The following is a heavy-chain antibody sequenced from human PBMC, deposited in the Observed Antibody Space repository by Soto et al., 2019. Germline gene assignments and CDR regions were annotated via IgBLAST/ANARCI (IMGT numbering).Heavy chain of an antibody. J-gene: IGHJ6*02. D-gene: IGHD3-10*02. CDR2: ISTTSTYI. CDR3: TRDYVMDV. Sequence: GGSLRLSCAASGFTFRADAMNWVRKAPGKGLEWVSSISTTSTYIYYADSVMGRFTISRDNANDSLHLQMNSLRAEDTAVYYCTRDYVMDVWGQGTTVTVSS. CDR1: GFTFRADA. V-gene: IGHV3-21*01.